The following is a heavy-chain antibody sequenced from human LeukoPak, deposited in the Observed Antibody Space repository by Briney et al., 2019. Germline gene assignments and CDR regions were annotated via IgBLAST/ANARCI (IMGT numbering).Heavy chain of an antibody. CDR3: ARDAQRGFDYSNSLKN. J-gene: IGHJ4*01. V-gene: IGHV3-33*01. Sequence: GGSLRLSCAASGFIFSHHGMHWVRQAPGKGLEWVAVIWSDSTNRFYADSVKGRFTISRDNSQNTVFLQMNSLRVKDTAIYYCARDAQRGFDYSNSLKNWGHGTLVTVSS. CDR1: GFIFSHHG. CDR2: IWSDSTNR. D-gene: IGHD4-11*01.